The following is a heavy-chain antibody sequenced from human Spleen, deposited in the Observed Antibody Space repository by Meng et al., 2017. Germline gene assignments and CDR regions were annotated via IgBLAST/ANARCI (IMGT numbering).Heavy chain of an antibody. J-gene: IGHJ4*02. CDR2: MNPNSGNT. Sequence: ASVKVSCKASGYTFTSYDINWVRQATGQGLEWMGWMNPNSGNTGYAQKFQGRVTMTRNTSISTAYMELSSLRSEDTAVYYRARTSRKRGYIVATILDYWGQGTLVTVSS. V-gene: IGHV1-8*01. CDR1: GYTFTSYD. D-gene: IGHD5-12*01. CDR3: ARTSRKRGYIVATILDY.